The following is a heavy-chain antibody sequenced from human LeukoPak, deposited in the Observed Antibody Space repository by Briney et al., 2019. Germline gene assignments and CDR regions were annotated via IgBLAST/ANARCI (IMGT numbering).Heavy chain of an antibody. V-gene: IGHV1-8*01. D-gene: IGHD3-10*01. CDR3: ARGQGVMVRGVIIKGDAFDI. CDR2: MNPKSGNT. Sequence: GASVKVSCKASGYSFTSYDINWVRQATGQGLEWMGWMNPKSGNTGYAQKFQGRVTMTRNTSISTAYMELSSLRSEDTAVYYCARGQGVMVRGVIIKGDAFDIWGQGTMVTVSS. CDR1: GYSFTSYD. J-gene: IGHJ3*02.